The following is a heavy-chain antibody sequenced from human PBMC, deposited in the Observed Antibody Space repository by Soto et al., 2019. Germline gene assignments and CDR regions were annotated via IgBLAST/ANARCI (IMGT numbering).Heavy chain of an antibody. V-gene: IGHV3-33*01. CDR3: ARDRYSYGEYIDY. CDR2: IWYDGSNK. J-gene: IGHJ4*02. D-gene: IGHD5-18*01. CDR1: GFTFSSYG. Sequence: QVQLVESGGGVVQPGRSLRLSCAASGFTFSSYGMHWVRQAPGKGLEWVAVIWYDGSNKYYADSVKGRFTISRDNSKNTLYLQMNSLRAEDTAVYYCARDRYSYGEYIDYWGQGTLVTVSS.